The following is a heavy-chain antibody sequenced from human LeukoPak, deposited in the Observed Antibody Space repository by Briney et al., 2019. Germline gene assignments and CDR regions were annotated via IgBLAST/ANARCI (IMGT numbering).Heavy chain of an antibody. CDR2: IYHSGST. CDR3: ASSLSSSWYKGFDY. J-gene: IGHJ4*02. Sequence: PSETLSLTCAVSGGSISSGGFSWRWIRQPPGKGLAWIGYIYHSGSTYYNPSLKSRVTISVDRSKNQFSLKLSSVTAADTAVYYCASSLSSSWYKGFDYWGQGTLVTVSS. V-gene: IGHV4-30-2*01. D-gene: IGHD6-13*01. CDR1: GGSISSGGFS.